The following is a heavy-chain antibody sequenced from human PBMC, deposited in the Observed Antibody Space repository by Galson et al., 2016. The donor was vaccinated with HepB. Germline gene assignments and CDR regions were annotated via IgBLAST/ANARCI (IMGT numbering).Heavy chain of an antibody. CDR2: ISSSSAYV. D-gene: IGHD3-3*01. CDR1: GFSFSTYT. CDR3: ARDRSRFSSGYYTGARDVFAI. J-gene: IGHJ3*02. V-gene: IGHV3-21*01. Sequence: SLRLSCAASGFSFSTYTMNWVRQALGKGLEWISYISSSSAYVDYADSVKGRFTISRENAKNSLYLQMSSLRAEDTAVYYCARDRSRFSSGYYTGARDVFAIWGQGTVVTVSS.